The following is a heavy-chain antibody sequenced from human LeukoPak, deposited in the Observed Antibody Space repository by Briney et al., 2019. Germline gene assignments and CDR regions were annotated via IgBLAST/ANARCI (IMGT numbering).Heavy chain of an antibody. CDR1: GFSFTTYW. CDR2: IKQDGTEK. D-gene: IGHD3-10*02. J-gene: IGHJ6*04. CDR3: AELGITMIGGV. Sequence: GGSLRLSCAASGFSFTTYWMSWVRQAPGKGLEWVANIKQDGTEKYYVDSVKGRFTSSRDNAKNSLYLQMNSLRAEDTAVYYCAELGITMIGGVWGKGTTVTISS. V-gene: IGHV3-7*01.